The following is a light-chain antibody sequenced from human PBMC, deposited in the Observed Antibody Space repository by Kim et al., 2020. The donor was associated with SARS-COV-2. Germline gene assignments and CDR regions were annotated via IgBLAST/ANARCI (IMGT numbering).Light chain of an antibody. Sequence: EIVMTQSPATLSVSPGERVTLSCRASQSIDSNLAWYQQKPGQAPRLLIYDASSRATGVPARFRGSGSGTEFTLTISSLASEDCAVYYCQQHNNWPPYTFGQGTKVDIK. CDR1: QSIDSN. V-gene: IGKV3-15*01. CDR2: DAS. J-gene: IGKJ1*01. CDR3: QQHNNWPPYT.